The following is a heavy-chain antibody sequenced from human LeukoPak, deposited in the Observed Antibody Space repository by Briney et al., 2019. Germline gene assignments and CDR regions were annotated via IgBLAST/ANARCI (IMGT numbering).Heavy chain of an antibody. CDR2: ISDSGGDT. CDR1: GFTFSSYA. J-gene: IGHJ1*01. Sequence: GGSLRLSWAASGFTFSSYAITWVRQAPGKGREWVSGISDSGGDTWYADSVKGRFTISRDNSKNTLYLQMNSLRAEDTALYYRAKDSGEWELKSWGQGTLVTVSS. V-gene: IGHV3-23*01. D-gene: IGHD1-26*01. CDR3: AKDSGEWELKS.